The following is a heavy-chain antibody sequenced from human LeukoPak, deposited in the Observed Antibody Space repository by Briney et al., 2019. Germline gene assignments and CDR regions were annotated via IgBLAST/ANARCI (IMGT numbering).Heavy chain of an antibody. CDR1: GFTFSSYA. CDR3: TTYSSGSFGY. V-gene: IGHV3-15*01. CDR2: IYSKTDGGTT. D-gene: IGHD3-22*01. Sequence: PGGSLRLSCAASGFTFSSYAMSWVRQAPGKGLEWVGRIYSKTDGGTTDYAAPVKGRFTISGDDSKTTLYLQMNSLKTEDTAVYYCTTYSSGSFGYWGQGTLVTVSS. J-gene: IGHJ4*02.